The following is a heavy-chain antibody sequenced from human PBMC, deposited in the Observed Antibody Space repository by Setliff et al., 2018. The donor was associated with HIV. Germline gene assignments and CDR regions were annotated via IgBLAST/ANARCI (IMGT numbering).Heavy chain of an antibody. CDR2: IHYSGNT. J-gene: IGHJ4*02. CDR1: GGSLSITSYY. CDR3: ATLHSSGWPYYSDY. V-gene: IGHV4-39*01. D-gene: IGHD6-19*01. Sequence: TLSLTCTVSGGSLSITSYYWGWIRQPPGKGLEWIGSIHYSGNTYYSPSLKSRVTISEDTSKNQFSLKLSSVTAADTAVYYCATLHSSGWPYYSDYWGQGILVTVSS.